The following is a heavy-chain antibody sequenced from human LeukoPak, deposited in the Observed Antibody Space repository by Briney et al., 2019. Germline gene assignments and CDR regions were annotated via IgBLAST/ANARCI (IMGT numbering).Heavy chain of an antibody. J-gene: IGHJ3*02. CDR2: INHSGGT. V-gene: IGHV4-34*01. CDR3: ASSIVVVVADAFDI. D-gene: IGHD2-15*01. Sequence: KPSETLSLTCAVYGGSFSGYYWSWIRQTPGKGLEWIGEINHSGGTNYNPSLKSRVTISVDTSKNQFSLKLSSVTAADTAVYYCASSIVVVVADAFDIWGQGTMVTVSS. CDR1: GGSFSGYY.